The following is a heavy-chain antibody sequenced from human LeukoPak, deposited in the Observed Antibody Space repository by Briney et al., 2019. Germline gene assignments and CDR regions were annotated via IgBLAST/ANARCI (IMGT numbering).Heavy chain of an antibody. CDR2: INHSGST. CDR1: GFTFSDYA. J-gene: IGHJ4*02. Sequence: GSLRLSCAASGFTFSDYAMSWVRQAPGKGLEWIGEINHSGSTNYNPSLKSRVTISVDTSKNQFSLKLSSVTAADTAVYYCARVRAVAGTFYWGQGTLVTVSS. V-gene: IGHV4-34*01. D-gene: IGHD6-19*01. CDR3: ARVRAVAGTFY.